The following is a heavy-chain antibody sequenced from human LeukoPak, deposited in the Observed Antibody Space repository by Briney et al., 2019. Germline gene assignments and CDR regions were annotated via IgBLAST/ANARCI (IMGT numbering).Heavy chain of an antibody. V-gene: IGHV4-34*01. CDR3: ARVVVIAARPSGYYYYMDV. J-gene: IGHJ6*03. D-gene: IGHD6-6*01. Sequence: SETLSLTCAVYGGSFSGYYWSWIRQPPGKGLEWIGEINHSGSTNYNPSLKSRVTISVDTSKNQFSLKLSSVTAADTAVYYCARVVVIAARPSGYYYYMDVWGKGTTVTVSS. CDR1: GGSFSGYY. CDR2: INHSGST.